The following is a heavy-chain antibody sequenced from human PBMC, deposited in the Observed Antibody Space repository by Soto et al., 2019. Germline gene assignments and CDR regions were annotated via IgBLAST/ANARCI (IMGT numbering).Heavy chain of an antibody. CDR3: ARGGYCSSTSCYYGMDV. J-gene: IGHJ6*02. V-gene: IGHV4-34*01. CDR2: INHSGST. D-gene: IGHD2-2*01. CDR1: GGSFSGYY. Sequence: PSETLSLTCAVYGGSFSGYYWSWIRQPPGKGLEWIGEINHSGSTNYNPSLKSRVTISVDTSKNQFSLKLSSVTAADTAVYYCARGGYCSSTSCYYGMDVWGQGTTVTVSS.